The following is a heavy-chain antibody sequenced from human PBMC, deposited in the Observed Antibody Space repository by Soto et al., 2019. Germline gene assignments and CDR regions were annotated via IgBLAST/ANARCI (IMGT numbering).Heavy chain of an antibody. V-gene: IGHV3-48*04. CDR3: ARDPEGINDFDY. CDR1: GFTFSNYG. J-gene: IGHJ4*02. D-gene: IGHD2-21*01. Sequence: EVQLVESGGGLVQPGGSLRLSCAASGFTFSNYGMNWARQAPGRGLEWVTHINAPGETKSYSDSVKGRFTISRDDAKNLLYLQMNSLTADDTAIYYCARDPEGINDFDYWCQGTLVTVSS. CDR2: INAPGETK.